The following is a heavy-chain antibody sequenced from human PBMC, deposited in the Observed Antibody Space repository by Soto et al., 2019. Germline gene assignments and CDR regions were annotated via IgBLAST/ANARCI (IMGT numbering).Heavy chain of an antibody. Sequence: QVQLVQSGAEVKKPGSSVKVSCKASGGTFSSYAISWVRQAPGQGLEWMGGIIHIFGTANYAQKFQGRVTITADKSTSTAYMELSSLRYEDTAVYYCARGPYGSYDSSCYHYAFDYWGQGTLVTVSS. CDR3: ARGPYGSYDSSCYHYAFDY. D-gene: IGHD3-22*01. CDR2: IIHIFGTA. J-gene: IGHJ4*02. V-gene: IGHV1-69*06. CDR1: GGTFSSYA.